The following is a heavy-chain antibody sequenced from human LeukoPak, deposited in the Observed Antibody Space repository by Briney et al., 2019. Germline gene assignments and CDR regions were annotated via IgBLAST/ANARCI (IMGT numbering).Heavy chain of an antibody. V-gene: IGHV4-59*01. D-gene: IGHD3-10*01. CDR3: ARVVAREYYFDY. CDR1: GGSISSYY. J-gene: IGHJ4*02. CDR2: IYYGGST. Sequence: SETLSLTCTVSGGSISSYYWSWIRQPPGKGLEWIGYIYYGGSTNYNPSLKSRVTISVDTSKNQFSLKLSSVTAADTAVYYCARVVAREYYFDYWGQGTLVTVSS.